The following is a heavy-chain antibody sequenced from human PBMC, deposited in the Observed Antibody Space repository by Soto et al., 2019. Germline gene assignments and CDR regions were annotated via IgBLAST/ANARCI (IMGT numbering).Heavy chain of an antibody. CDR1: GFTFSSYA. D-gene: IGHD2-2*01. CDR3: AKGRIDAYPVRDALDI. V-gene: IGHV3-23*01. CDR2: TSGSGGST. Sequence: GGSLRLSCAASGFTFSSYAMSWVRQAPGKGLEWVSATSGSGGSTYYADSVKGRFTISRDNSKNTLYLQMNSLRAEDTAVYYCAKGRIDAYPVRDALDICGQGTMVTVSS. J-gene: IGHJ3*02.